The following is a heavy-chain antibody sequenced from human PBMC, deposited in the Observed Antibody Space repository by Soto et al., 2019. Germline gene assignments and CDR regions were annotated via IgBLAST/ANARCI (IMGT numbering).Heavy chain of an antibody. D-gene: IGHD3-3*01. CDR2: ISGSGGST. V-gene: IGHV3-23*01. J-gene: IGHJ4*02. CDR1: GFTFSSYA. CDR3: AKGSDFGVVMSVYYFDY. Sequence: GGSLRLSCAASGFTFSSYAMSWVRQAPGKGLEWVSAISGSGGSTYYADSVKGRFTISRDNSKNTLYLQMNSLRAEDTAVYYCAKGSDFGVVMSVYYFDYWGQGTLVTVSS.